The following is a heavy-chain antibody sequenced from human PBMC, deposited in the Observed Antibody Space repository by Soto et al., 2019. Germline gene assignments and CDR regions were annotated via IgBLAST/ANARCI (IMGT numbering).Heavy chain of an antibody. CDR2: IRGSGGST. Sequence: GGSLRLSCAASGFTFSSYAMSWVRQAPGKGLEWVSAIRGSGGSTYYADSVKGRFTISRDNSKNTLYLQMNSLRAEDTAVYYCARNYYDSSGPGPFDYWGQGTLVTVSS. J-gene: IGHJ4*02. D-gene: IGHD3-22*01. CDR3: ARNYYDSSGPGPFDY. V-gene: IGHV3-23*01. CDR1: GFTFSSYA.